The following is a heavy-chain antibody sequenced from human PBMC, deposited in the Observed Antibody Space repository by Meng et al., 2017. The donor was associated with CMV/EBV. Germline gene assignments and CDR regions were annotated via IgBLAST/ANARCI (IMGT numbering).Heavy chain of an antibody. Sequence: GGSLRLSCAASGFTFSSYGMHWVRQAPGKGLEWVAFIRYDGSNKYYADSVKGRFTISRDNSKNTLYLQMNSLRAEDTAVYYCANQYSSSWGGGYFDYWGQGTLVTVS. CDR1: GFTFSSYG. CDR3: ANQYSSSWGGGYFDY. V-gene: IGHV3-30*02. CDR2: IRYDGSNK. D-gene: IGHD6-13*01. J-gene: IGHJ4*02.